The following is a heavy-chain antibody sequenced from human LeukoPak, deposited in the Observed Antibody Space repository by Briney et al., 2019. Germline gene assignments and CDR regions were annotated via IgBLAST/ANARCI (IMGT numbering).Heavy chain of an antibody. CDR2: ISYDGSNK. CDR3: ASLIQVVPAAGDAFDI. J-gene: IGHJ3*02. Sequence: GGSLRLSCAASGFTFSSYAMHWVRQAPGKGLEWVAVISYDGSNKYYADSVKGRLTISRDNSKNTLYLQMNSLRAEDTAVYYCASLIQVVPAAGDAFDIWGQGTMVTVSS. D-gene: IGHD2-2*01. CDR1: GFTFSSYA. V-gene: IGHV3-30*04.